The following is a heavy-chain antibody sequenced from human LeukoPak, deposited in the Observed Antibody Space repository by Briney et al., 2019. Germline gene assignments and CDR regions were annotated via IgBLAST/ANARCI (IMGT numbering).Heavy chain of an antibody. J-gene: IGHJ2*01. CDR3: ARSTGGDYWYFDL. V-gene: IGHV4-59*01. CDR1: GGSISPYY. D-gene: IGHD2-8*02. Sequence: SQTLSLTCVVYGGSISPYYWNWIRQPAGKGLEWIGYVYDGGTTNYNPSLKRRVTISVDTSKNQFSLKLSSVTAADTAVYYCARSTGGDYWYFDLWGRGTLVTVSS. CDR2: VYDGGTT.